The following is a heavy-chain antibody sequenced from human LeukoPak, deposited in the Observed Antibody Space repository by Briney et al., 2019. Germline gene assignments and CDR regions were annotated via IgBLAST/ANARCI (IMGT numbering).Heavy chain of an antibody. CDR3: ARGVGIAAAVDY. D-gene: IGHD6-13*01. Sequence: ASVKVSCKASGYTFTSYYMHWVRQAPGQGLEWMGIINPSDGSTSHAQNFQGRLTMTRDTSTSTVYLELSSLRSDDTAVYYCARGVGIAAAVDYWGQGTLVTVSS. J-gene: IGHJ4*02. V-gene: IGHV1-46*01. CDR2: INPSDGST. CDR1: GYTFTSYY.